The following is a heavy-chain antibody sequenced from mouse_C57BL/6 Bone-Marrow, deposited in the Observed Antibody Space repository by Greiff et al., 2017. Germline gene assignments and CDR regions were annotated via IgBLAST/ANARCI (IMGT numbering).Heavy chain of an antibody. Sequence: QVQLQQFGAELARPGASVKLSCKASGYTFTSYGISWVKQRTGQGLEWIGEIYPRSGNTYYNEKFKGKATLTADKSSSTAYMELRSLTSEDSAVYFCARSGPFDYWGQGTTLTVSS. CDR1: GYTFTSYG. D-gene: IGHD3-1*01. CDR3: ARSGPFDY. V-gene: IGHV1-81*01. J-gene: IGHJ2*01. CDR2: IYPRSGNT.